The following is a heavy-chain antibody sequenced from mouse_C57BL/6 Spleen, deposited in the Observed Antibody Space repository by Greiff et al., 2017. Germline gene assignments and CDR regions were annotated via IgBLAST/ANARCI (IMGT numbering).Heavy chain of an antibody. CDR2: ISSGSSTI. Sequence: VQLKESGGGLVKPGGSLKLSCAASGFTFSDYGMHWVRQAPEKGLEWVAYISSGSSTISYADTVKGRFTISRDNAKNTLFLQMTSLRSEDTAMYYCAKVATRFYYARDYWGQGTSVTVSS. J-gene: IGHJ4*01. V-gene: IGHV5-17*01. D-gene: IGHD1-1*01. CDR1: GFTFSDYG. CDR3: AKVATRFYYARDY.